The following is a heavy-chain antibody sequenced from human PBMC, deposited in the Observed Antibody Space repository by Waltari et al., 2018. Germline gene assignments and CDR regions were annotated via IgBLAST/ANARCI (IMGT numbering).Heavy chain of an antibody. D-gene: IGHD1-26*01. CDR2: IESRGST. V-gene: IGHV3-53*02. CDR3: ARGLSGSYFAYYYYMDV. J-gene: IGHJ6*03. Sequence: EVQLVETGGGLIQPGGSLRLSCAASGFTVSSNYRSWVRQAPGKGLEWVSVIESRGSTYYADSVKGRLSISRDNFKNALYLQMNSLRAEDTAVYYCARGLSGSYFAYYYYMDVWGKGTTVTVSS. CDR1: GFTVSSNY.